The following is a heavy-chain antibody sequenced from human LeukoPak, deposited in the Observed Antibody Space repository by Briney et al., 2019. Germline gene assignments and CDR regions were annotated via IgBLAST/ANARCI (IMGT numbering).Heavy chain of an antibody. CDR3: AKSNGYGLVDI. CDR2: IFYSGST. Sequence: SETLSLTCAVYGGSFSDYYWGWIRQPPGKGLEWIGNIFYSGSTYYSPSLKSRVTISLDTSRNQFSLKLNSVTAADTAVYYCAKSNGYGLVDIWGQGTMVTVSS. V-gene: IGHV4-34*12. CDR1: GGSFSDYY. D-gene: IGHD3-10*01. J-gene: IGHJ3*02.